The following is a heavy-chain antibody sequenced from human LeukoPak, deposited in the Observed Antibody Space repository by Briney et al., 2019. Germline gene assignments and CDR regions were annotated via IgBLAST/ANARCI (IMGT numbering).Heavy chain of an antibody. V-gene: IGHV3-23*01. CDR2: ISGSGGST. CDR1: GFTFSSYA. CDR3: ATKDPYYYDTNWFDP. D-gene: IGHD3-22*01. Sequence: GGSLILSCAASGFTFSSYAMSWVRQAPGKGLEWVSAISGSGGSTYYADSVKGRFTISRDNSKNTLYLQMNSLRAEDTAVYYCATKDPYYYDTNWFDPWGQGTLVTVSS. J-gene: IGHJ5*02.